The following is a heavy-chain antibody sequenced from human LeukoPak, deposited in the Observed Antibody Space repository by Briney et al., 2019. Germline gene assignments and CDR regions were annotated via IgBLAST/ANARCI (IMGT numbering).Heavy chain of an antibody. V-gene: IGHV4-34*01. Sequence: SETLSLTCGVSGGSFSGYYWGWIRQSPGKGLEWIGEINESGSTDYNPSLMSRVTISVDTSKNQFSLKLSSVAAADTAVYYCARRRGSGYYGYWGQGTLVTVSS. D-gene: IGHD3-3*01. CDR3: ARRRGSGYYGY. CDR2: INESGST. CDR1: GGSFSGYY. J-gene: IGHJ4*02.